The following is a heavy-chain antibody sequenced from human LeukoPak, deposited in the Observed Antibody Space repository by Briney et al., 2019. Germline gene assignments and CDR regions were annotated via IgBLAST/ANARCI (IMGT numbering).Heavy chain of an antibody. Sequence: GGSLRLSCAASGFTFSSYGMHWVRQAPGKGLEWVAFIRYDGSNKYYADSVKGRFTISRDNAKNSLYLQMNSLRAEDTAVYYCARWNDYYDSSGYYAFGDYWGQGTLVTVSS. CDR3: ARWNDYYDSSGYYAFGDY. V-gene: IGHV3-30*02. J-gene: IGHJ4*02. CDR1: GFTFSSYG. D-gene: IGHD3-22*01. CDR2: IRYDGSNK.